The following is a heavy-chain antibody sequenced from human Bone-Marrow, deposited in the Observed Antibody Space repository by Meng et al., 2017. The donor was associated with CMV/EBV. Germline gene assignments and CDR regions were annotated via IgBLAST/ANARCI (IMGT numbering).Heavy chain of an antibody. Sequence: GSLRLSCAVYGGSFSGYYWSWIRQPPGKGLEWIGEINHSGSTNYNPSLKSRVTISVDTSKNQFSLKPSSVTAADTAVYYCAREPAGYCSSTSCYKSGDAFDIWGQGTMVTVSS. CDR1: GGSFSGYY. J-gene: IGHJ3*02. CDR3: AREPAGYCSSTSCYKSGDAFDI. CDR2: INHSGST. D-gene: IGHD2-2*02. V-gene: IGHV4-34*01.